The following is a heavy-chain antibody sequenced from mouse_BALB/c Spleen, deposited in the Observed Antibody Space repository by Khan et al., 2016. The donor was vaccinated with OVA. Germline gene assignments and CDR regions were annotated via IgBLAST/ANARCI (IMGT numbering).Heavy chain of an antibody. Sequence: EVELVESGGDLVKPGGSLKLSCAASGFTFSTYGMSWVRQTPDKRLEWVATISSGGHYTYYPESVKGRFTISRDTAKNSLYLQMTSLKSEDTAIYYCARLAYYYNSEGFAYWGQGTLVTVSA. CDR1: GFTFSTYG. CDR3: ARLAYYYNSEGFAY. D-gene: IGHD1-1*01. J-gene: IGHJ3*01. V-gene: IGHV5-6*01. CDR2: ISSGGHYT.